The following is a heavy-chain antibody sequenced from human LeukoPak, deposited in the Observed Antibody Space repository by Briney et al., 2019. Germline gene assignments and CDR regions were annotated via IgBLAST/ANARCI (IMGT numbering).Heavy chain of an antibody. CDR2: IKQDGSEK. CDR1: GFTFSSYW. CDR3: AREDQFWQQLVDG. J-gene: IGHJ4*02. V-gene: IGHV3-7*01. D-gene: IGHD6-13*01. Sequence: GGSLRLSCAASGFTFSSYWMSWVRQAPGKGLEWVANIKQDGSEKYYVDSVKGRFTISRDNAKNSLYLQTNSLRAEDTAVYYCAREDQFWQQLVDGWGQGTLVTVSS.